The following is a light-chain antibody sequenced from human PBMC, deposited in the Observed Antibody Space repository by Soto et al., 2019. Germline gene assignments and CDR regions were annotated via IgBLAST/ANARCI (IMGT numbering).Light chain of an antibody. CDR3: SSYSSSSTLV. J-gene: IGLJ2*01. CDR2: DVS. Sequence: QSALTQPASVSGSPGQSITISCTGTSSDVGGYAYVSWYQQHPGKVPKLMIYDVSSRPSGVSNRFSGSKSGNTASLTISGLQAEEEADYYCSSYSSSSTLVFGGGTKLTVL. CDR1: SSDVGGYAY. V-gene: IGLV2-14*01.